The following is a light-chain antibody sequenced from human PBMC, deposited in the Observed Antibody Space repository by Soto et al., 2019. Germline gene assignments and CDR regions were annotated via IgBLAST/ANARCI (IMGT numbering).Light chain of an antibody. V-gene: IGKV3D-20*01. J-gene: IGKJ1*01. Sequence: EVVLTQSPATLSLSPGERATLSCGASQNISSSYFTWLQQKPGLAPRLLIYDASYRATGTPDRFSGSGSGTDFALTISGLEPEDFAVYFCQQYDTTPWTFGQGTKVDIK. CDR2: DAS. CDR1: QNISSSY. CDR3: QQYDTTPWT.